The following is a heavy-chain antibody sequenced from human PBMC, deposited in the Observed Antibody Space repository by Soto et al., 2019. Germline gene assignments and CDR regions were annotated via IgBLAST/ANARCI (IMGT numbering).Heavy chain of an antibody. D-gene: IGHD4-17*01. CDR1: GYTLTELS. CDR2: FDPEDGEA. CDR3: ARDKSYDYGGNDVDY. V-gene: IGHV1-24*01. Sequence: ASVKVSCKVSGYTLTELSMHWVRQAPGKGLEWMGGFDPEDGEAIYAQKFQGRVTITADESTGTAYMELSSLRSEDTAVYYCARDKSYDYGGNDVDYWGQGTLVTVSS. J-gene: IGHJ4*02.